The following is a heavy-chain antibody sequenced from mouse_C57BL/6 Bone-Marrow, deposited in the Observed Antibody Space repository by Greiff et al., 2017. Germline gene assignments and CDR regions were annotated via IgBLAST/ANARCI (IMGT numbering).Heavy chain of an antibody. CDR1: GFTFTDYY. V-gene: IGHV7-3*01. J-gene: IGHJ4*01. CDR3: ARWDDYCAMDY. Sequence: EVKLMESGGGLVQPGGSLSLSCAASGFTFTDYYMSWVRQPPGKALEWLGFIRNKANGYTTEYSASVKGRFTISRDNSQSILYLQMNALRAEDSATYYCARWDDYCAMDYWGQGTSVTVSS. CDR2: IRNKANGYTT.